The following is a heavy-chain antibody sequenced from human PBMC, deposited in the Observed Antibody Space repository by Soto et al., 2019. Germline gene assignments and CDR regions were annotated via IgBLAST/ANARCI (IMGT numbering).Heavy chain of an antibody. D-gene: IGHD5-12*01. CDR3: AKRYSGYEAAIDY. V-gene: IGHV3-23*01. CDR1: GSTFSSYA. CDR2: ISGSGGST. Sequence: GGSLRLSCAASGSTFSSYAMSWVRQAPGKGLEWVSAISGSGGSTYYADSVKGRFTISRDNSKNTLYLQMNSLRAEDTAVYYCAKRYSGYEAAIDYWGQGTLVTVSS. J-gene: IGHJ4*02.